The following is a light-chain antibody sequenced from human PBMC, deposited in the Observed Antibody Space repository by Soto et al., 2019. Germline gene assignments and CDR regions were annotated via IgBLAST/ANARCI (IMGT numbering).Light chain of an antibody. V-gene: IGKV1-5*03. Sequence: DIQMTQSPSTLSASAGDRVTITCRASQNIDMYLAWYQQKPGQAPSLLIYRASSLQSGVPSRFSGSGSGREFTLTISSLQPDEFATYYCQQSITYPWTFGQGTKVDIK. CDR1: QNIDMY. CDR2: RAS. J-gene: IGKJ1*01. CDR3: QQSITYPWT.